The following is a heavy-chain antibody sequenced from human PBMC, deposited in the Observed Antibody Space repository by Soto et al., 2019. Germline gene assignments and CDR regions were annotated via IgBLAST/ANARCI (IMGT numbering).Heavy chain of an antibody. J-gene: IGHJ4*02. Sequence: QVQLVQSGAELKKPGSSVRVSCKISGDSFSSYAISWVRQAPGEGLEWVGCIIPIFETANYAQNFQGRVTITAVESTTTAYMEVTRLRPEDTAIFYCAASDSSSWQHDYWGQGTLITVSS. CDR2: IIPIFETA. V-gene: IGHV1-69*01. CDR3: AASDSSSWQHDY. CDR1: GDSFSSYA. D-gene: IGHD6-13*01.